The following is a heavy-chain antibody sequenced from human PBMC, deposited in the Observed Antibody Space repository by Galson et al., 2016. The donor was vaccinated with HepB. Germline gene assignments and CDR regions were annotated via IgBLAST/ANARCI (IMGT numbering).Heavy chain of an antibody. CDR2: SYYGGST. Sequence: SETLSLTCTVSGGSIITYYWTWIRQSPGKGLEWIGYSYYGGSTNYNPSLKSRVSISIDTSKKQFFLRLTSVTAADTAIYYCASTSGWAREPYFYGLDVWGQGTTVTVSS. V-gene: IGHV4-59*08. CDR1: GGSIITYY. J-gene: IGHJ6*02. D-gene: IGHD6-19*01. CDR3: ASTSGWAREPYFYGLDV.